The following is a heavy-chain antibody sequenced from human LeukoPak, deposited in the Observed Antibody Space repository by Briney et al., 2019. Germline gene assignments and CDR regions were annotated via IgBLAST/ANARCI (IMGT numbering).Heavy chain of an antibody. CDR3: ARGGVGATGFDY. Sequence: GGSLRLSCAASGFTFSSYWMTWVRQAPGKGLEWVANIKEDGSDKYYVDSVKGRFTISRDNAKNSLYLQMNSLRAEDTAVYYCARGGVGATGFDYWGQGTLVTVSS. J-gene: IGHJ4*02. CDR2: IKEDGSDK. D-gene: IGHD1-26*01. V-gene: IGHV3-7*01. CDR1: GFTFSSYW.